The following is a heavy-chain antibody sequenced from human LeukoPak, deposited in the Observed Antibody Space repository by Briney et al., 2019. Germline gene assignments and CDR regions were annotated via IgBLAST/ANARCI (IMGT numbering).Heavy chain of an antibody. Sequence: GASVKVSCKASGGTFSSYAISWVRQAPGQGLEWMGGIIPIFGTANYAQKFQGRVTITADESTSTAYMELSSLRSEDTAVYYCARSNWNYDLPGYYFDYWGQGTLVTVSS. V-gene: IGHV1-69*01. CDR2: IIPIFGTA. D-gene: IGHD1-7*01. CDR1: GGTFSSYA. J-gene: IGHJ4*02. CDR3: ARSNWNYDLPGYYFDY.